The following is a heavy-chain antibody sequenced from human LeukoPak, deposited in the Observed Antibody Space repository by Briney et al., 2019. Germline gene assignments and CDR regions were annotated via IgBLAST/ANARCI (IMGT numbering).Heavy chain of an antibody. CDR2: INTGGSST. J-gene: IGHJ4*02. CDR3: ARSNQADDY. CDR1: GFTFSSYW. D-gene: IGHD4-11*01. Sequence: GGSLRLSCTASGFTFSSYWMHWVRQVPGKGLVWVSRINTGGSSTTYADSVRGRFTISRDNAKNTLYLQMNSLRVEDTAVYYCARSNQADDYWGQGTLVTVSS. V-gene: IGHV3-74*01.